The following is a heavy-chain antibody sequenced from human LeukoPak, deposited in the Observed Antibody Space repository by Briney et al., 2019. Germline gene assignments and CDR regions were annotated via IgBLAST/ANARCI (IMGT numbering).Heavy chain of an antibody. CDR3: ALGIAAAGTRADWFDP. CDR1: GGSFSGYY. Sequence: SETLSLTCAVYGGSFSGYYWSWIRQPPGKGLEWIGEINHSGSANYNPSLKSRVTISVDTSKNQFSLKLSSVTAADTAVYYCALGIAAAGTRADWFDPWGQGTLVTASS. CDR2: INHSGSA. D-gene: IGHD6-13*01. V-gene: IGHV4-34*01. J-gene: IGHJ5*02.